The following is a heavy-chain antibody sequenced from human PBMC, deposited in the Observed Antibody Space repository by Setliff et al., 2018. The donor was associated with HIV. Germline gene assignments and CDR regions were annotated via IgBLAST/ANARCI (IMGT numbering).Heavy chain of an antibody. CDR1: GYSISSGYF. D-gene: IGHD5-18*01. CDR3: ARQVGSQYSYWAYYFDS. Sequence: ASETLSLTCAVSGYSISSGYFWGWIRQPPGKGLEWIGSLYHSGTNFYNPSLKSRVTISLDTPTNRFSLKLNSVTAADTAIYYCARQVGSQYSYWAYYFDSWGQGALVTVSS. CDR2: LYHSGTN. J-gene: IGHJ4*02. V-gene: IGHV4-38-2*01.